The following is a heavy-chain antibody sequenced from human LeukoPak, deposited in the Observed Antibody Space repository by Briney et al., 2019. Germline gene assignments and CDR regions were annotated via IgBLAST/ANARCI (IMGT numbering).Heavy chain of an antibody. D-gene: IGHD2/OR15-2a*01. CDR1: GYTFTDYY. CDR2: INPSGGST. Sequence: GASVKVSCKASGYTFTDYYLHWVRQAPGQGLEWMGVINPSGGSTSYAQNFQGRVTMTRDTSTSTVYMELSSLRSEDTAVYYCARTTEYRRPLDYWGQGTLVTVSS. J-gene: IGHJ4*02. V-gene: IGHV1-46*01. CDR3: ARTTEYRRPLDY.